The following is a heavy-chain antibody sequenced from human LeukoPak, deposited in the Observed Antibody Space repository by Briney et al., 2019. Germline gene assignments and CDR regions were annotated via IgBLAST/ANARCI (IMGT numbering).Heavy chain of an antibody. CDR1: GDSVSSSNYY. V-gene: IGHV4-61*01. J-gene: IGHJ4*02. Sequence: KPSETLSLTCAVSGDSVSSSNYYWSWLRQPPGKGLEWIGYIYYGGNTNYNPSLQSRVTISVDTSKSQFSLKLSSVTAADTAVYYCARDTRSIVVRNVGLDYWGQGTLVTVSS. CDR2: IYYGGNT. CDR3: ARDTRSIVVRNVGLDY. D-gene: IGHD3-22*01.